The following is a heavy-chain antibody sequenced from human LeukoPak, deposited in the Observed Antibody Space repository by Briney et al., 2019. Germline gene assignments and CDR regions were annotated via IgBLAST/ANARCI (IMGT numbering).Heavy chain of an antibody. J-gene: IGHJ4*02. CDR3: AREVEGYYGSGSS. D-gene: IGHD3-10*01. Sequence: PGGSLRLSCAASGFTFSSYWMSWVRQAPGKGLEWVANIKQDGSEKYYVDSVKGRFTISRDNVKNSLYLQMNSLRAEDTAVYYCAREVEGYYGSGSSWGQGTLVTVSS. CDR2: IKQDGSEK. V-gene: IGHV3-7*01. CDR1: GFTFSSYW.